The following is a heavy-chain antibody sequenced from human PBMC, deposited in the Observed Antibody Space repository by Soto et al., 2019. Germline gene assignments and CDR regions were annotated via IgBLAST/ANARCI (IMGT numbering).Heavy chain of an antibody. J-gene: IGHJ5*02. D-gene: IGHD6-13*01. Sequence: SETLSLTCAVSGGSISSSNWWSWVRQPPGKGLEWIGEIYRSGRTNYNPSIKSRATISVDKSKNQFSLKLSSVTAADTAVYYCAREGRPGIAAAGLNNWFDPWGQGTLVTVSS. CDR3: AREGRPGIAAAGLNNWFDP. CDR2: IYRSGRT. CDR1: GGSISSSNW. V-gene: IGHV4-4*02.